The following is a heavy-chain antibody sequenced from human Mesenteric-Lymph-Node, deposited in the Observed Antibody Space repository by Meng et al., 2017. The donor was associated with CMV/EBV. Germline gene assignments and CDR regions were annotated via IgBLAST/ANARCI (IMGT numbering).Heavy chain of an antibody. CDR3: TKENWIYEF. V-gene: IGHV1-2*02. Sequence: ASVKVSCKTSGYTFTGYYMHWARQAPGQGLEWMGWINPNSGGTSYAQKFQGRVTMTRDTSISTAYMELSRLTSDDTAVYYCTKENWIYEFWGQGTLVTVSS. J-gene: IGHJ4*02. D-gene: IGHD1-7*01. CDR2: INPNSGGT. CDR1: GYTFTGYY.